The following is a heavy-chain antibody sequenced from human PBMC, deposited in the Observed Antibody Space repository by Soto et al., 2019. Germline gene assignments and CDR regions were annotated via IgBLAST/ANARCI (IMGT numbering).Heavy chain of an antibody. Sequence: GGSLRLSCAASGFTVISNYMSWVRQAPGKGLEWVSVVYSVGTTYYADSVKGRFTISRDNSKNTLYLQMNSLRVEDTAVYYCARDRGDYWGQGALVTVSS. CDR1: GFTVISNY. V-gene: IGHV3-53*01. J-gene: IGHJ4*02. D-gene: IGHD3-10*01. CDR2: VYSVGTT. CDR3: ARDRGDY.